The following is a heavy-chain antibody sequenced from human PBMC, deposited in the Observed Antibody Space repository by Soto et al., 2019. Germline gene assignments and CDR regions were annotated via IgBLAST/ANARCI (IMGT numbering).Heavy chain of an antibody. V-gene: IGHV3-66*01. CDR1: GFTVSSNY. Sequence: GSLRLSCAASGFTVSSNYMSWVRQAPGKGLEWVSVIYSGGSTYYADSVKGRFTISRDNSKNTLYLQMNSLRAEDTAVYYCARESHSSSWYYGLDYWGQGTLVTVSS. D-gene: IGHD6-13*01. J-gene: IGHJ4*02. CDR3: ARESHSSSWYYGLDY. CDR2: IYSGGST.